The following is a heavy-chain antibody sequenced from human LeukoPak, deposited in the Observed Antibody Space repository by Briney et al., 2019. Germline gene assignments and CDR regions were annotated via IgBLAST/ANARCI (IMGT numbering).Heavy chain of an antibody. CDR1: GFTFSSYE. V-gene: IGHV3-21*01. J-gene: IGHJ4*02. D-gene: IGHD3-22*01. CDR2: ITGSSSYI. Sequence: GGSLRLSCAASGFTFSSYEMNWVRQAPGKGLEWVSGITGSSSYIYYADSVKGRFTISRDNARNSLYLQMNSLTAEDTAVYYCARALYYYDSPDFWGQGTLVTVSS. CDR3: ARALYYYDSPDF.